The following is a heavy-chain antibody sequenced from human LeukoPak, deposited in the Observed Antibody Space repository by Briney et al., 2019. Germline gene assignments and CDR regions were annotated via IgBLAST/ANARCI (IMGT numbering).Heavy chain of an antibody. J-gene: IGHJ4*02. CDR1: GGSINNYY. CDR2: IYTSGST. V-gene: IGHV4-4*07. CDR3: ATCSGGSCY. Sequence: SETLSLTCSVSGGSINNYYWSWIRQPAGKGLEWIGRIYTSGSTNYSPSFKSRVTMSVDMSKNQLSLKLSSVTAADTAVYYCATCSGGSCYWGQGTLVTVSS. D-gene: IGHD2-15*01.